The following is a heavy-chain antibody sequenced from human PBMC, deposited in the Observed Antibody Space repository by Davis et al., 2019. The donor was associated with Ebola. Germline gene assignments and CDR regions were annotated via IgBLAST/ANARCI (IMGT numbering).Heavy chain of an antibody. Sequence: SETLSLTCTVPGGSISSYYWSWIRQPPGKGLEWFGYIYYSGSTNYNPSLKSRVTISVDTSKNQFSLKLSSVTAADTAVYYCAGASRITMMSWGQGTLVTVSS. CDR2: IYYSGST. J-gene: IGHJ5*02. CDR3: AGASRITMMS. CDR1: GGSISSYY. V-gene: IGHV4-59*08. D-gene: IGHD3-22*01.